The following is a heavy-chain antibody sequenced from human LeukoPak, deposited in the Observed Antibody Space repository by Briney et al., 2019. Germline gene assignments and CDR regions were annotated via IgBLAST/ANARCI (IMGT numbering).Heavy chain of an antibody. CDR2: IDDSGVIR. CDR1: GFTFKTHA. D-gene: IGHD3-22*01. J-gene: IGHJ6*02. Sequence: PGGSLRLSCAASGFTFKTHAMSWVRQAPGKGLEWVSRIDDSGVIRSYADFVKGRFTISRDNSKMTLTLQMNSLRAEDTAVYYCAKRLKRNYYYHYAMDVWGQGTTVTVSS. CDR3: AKRLKRNYYYHYAMDV. V-gene: IGHV3-23*01.